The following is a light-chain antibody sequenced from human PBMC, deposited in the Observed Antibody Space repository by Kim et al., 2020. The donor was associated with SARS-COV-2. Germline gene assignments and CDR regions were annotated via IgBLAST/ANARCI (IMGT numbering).Light chain of an antibody. V-gene: IGKV1-12*01. J-gene: IGKJ5*01. Sequence: ASVGGAVTITCRAIQAMSRWLAWYQQRPGKPPRLLVFGASNLQAGVPSRFSGSGAGKDFSLTISSLQPEDFGTYFCQQTNIFPITFGQGTRLEIK. CDR1: QAMSRW. CDR2: GAS. CDR3: QQTNIFPIT.